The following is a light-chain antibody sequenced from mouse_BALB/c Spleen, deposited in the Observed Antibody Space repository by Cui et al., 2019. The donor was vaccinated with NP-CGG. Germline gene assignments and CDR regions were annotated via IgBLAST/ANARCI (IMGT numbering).Light chain of an antibody. Sequence: QAVVPQESALTTSPGETVTLTCRSSTGTVTTNNFANWVQEKPDHLFTGLIGGTNNRAPGVPARFSGSLIGDKTALTVTGAQTEDEAIYFCALWYSNHWVFGGGTNLTVL. CDR1: TGTVTTNNF. J-gene: IGLJ1*01. CDR2: GTN. CDR3: ALWYSNHWV. V-gene: IGLV1*01.